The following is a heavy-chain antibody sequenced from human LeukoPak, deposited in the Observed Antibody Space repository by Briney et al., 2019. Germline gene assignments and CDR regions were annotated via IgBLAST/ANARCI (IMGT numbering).Heavy chain of an antibody. V-gene: IGHV3-23*01. D-gene: IGHD2/OR15-2a*01. CDR2: ISGSSTST. CDR1: GFTFSSFA. J-gene: IGHJ4*02. CDR3: AEETTYNIFSPFDY. Sequence: GGSLRLSCAASGFTFSSFAMSWVRQAPGKGLEWVSGISGSSTSTYDGDSVKGRFTITRDNSRNTLYLQISSLRADDTAVYYCAEETTYNIFSPFDYWGQGTLVTVSS.